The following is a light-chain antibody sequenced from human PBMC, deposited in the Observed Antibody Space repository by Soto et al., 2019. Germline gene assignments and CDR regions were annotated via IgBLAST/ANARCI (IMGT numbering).Light chain of an antibody. J-gene: IGLJ1*01. Sequence: QSALTQPASVSGSPGQSFTISCTGTSSDVGGYNYVSWYQQHPGKAPKFMIYDVSNRPSGVSNRFSGSKSGNTASLTISGLQAEDEADYYCSSYTTSNTRQIVFGTGTKVTVL. CDR2: DVS. V-gene: IGLV2-14*01. CDR1: SSDVGGYNY. CDR3: SSYTTSNTRQIV.